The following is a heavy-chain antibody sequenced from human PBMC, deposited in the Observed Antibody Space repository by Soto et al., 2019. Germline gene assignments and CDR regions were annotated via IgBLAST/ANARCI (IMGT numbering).Heavy chain of an antibody. V-gene: IGHV3-23*01. J-gene: IGHJ4*02. CDR2: IYTDVSGGYT. D-gene: IGHD3-22*01. CDR3: ARDGPQWLISFDY. CDR1: GFTLSTYV. Sequence: GGSLRLSCTASGFTLSTYVMSWVRQAPGKGLEWVSSIYTDVSGGYTYYTDSVRGRFTISRDSSKNTLYLQMDSLRAADTAIYYCARDGPQWLISFDYWGQGTLVTVSS.